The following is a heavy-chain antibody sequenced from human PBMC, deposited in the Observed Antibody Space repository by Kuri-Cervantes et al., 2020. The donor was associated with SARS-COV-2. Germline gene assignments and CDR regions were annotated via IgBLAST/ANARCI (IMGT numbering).Heavy chain of an antibody. V-gene: IGHV3-43*01. CDR1: GFQFDDYT. Sequence: GESLKISCAASGFQFDDYTMHWVRQPPGKGLEWVSLISWDGATTYYADSVKGRFTISRDNAKNSLYLQMNSLRAEDTAVYYCARGLGYCSGGSCYSRSSSDYWGQGTLVTVSS. J-gene: IGHJ4*02. CDR3: ARGLGYCSGGSCYSRSSSDY. CDR2: ISWDGATT. D-gene: IGHD2-15*01.